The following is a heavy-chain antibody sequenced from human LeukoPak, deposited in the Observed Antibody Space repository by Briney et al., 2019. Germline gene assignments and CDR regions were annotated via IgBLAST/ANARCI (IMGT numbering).Heavy chain of an antibody. D-gene: IGHD6-19*01. Sequence: SETLSLTCAVSGGSISSSNWWSWVRRPPGKGLEWIGEIYHSGSTNYNPSLKSRVTISVDKSKNQFSLKLSSVTAADTAVYYCARDIAVAPNWFDPWGQGTLVTVSS. J-gene: IGHJ5*02. V-gene: IGHV4-4*02. CDR2: IYHSGST. CDR3: ARDIAVAPNWFDP. CDR1: GGSISSSNW.